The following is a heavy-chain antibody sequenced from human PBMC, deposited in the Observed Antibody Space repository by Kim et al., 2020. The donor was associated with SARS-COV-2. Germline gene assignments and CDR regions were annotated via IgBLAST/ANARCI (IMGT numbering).Heavy chain of an antibody. V-gene: IGHV3-30-3*01. CDR2: TSYDGTDK. CDR3: ARDRDAYNWGTLDY. J-gene: IGHJ4*02. D-gene: IGHD1-1*01. CDR1: GFTLSRYA. Sequence: GGSLRLSCAASGFTLSRYAIHWVRQAPGKGLEWVATTSYDGTDKYYAESVKGRFIISRDNSQNTLYLQMDSLRTEDTAAYYCARDRDAYNWGTLDYWGQGTLVTVSS.